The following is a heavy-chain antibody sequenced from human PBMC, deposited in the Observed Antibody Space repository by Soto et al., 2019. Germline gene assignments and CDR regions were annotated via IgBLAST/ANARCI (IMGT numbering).Heavy chain of an antibody. V-gene: IGHV1-8*01. Sequence: ASVKVSCKASGYTLSSYDINWVRQATEQGLEWMGWMNLNSGNTSYAQKFQGRVTMTRNTSISTAYMELSSLRSEDTAVYYCARSRGMSYSSMLSQDKEYYFDFWGQGTPVTVSS. J-gene: IGHJ4*02. CDR2: MNLNSGNT. D-gene: IGHD1-26*01. CDR1: GYTLSSYD. CDR3: ARSRGMSYSSMLSQDKEYYFDF.